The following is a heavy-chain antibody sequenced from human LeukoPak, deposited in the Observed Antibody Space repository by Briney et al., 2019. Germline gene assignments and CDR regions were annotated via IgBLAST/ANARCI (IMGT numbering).Heavy chain of an antibody. CDR3: ARRGGLYYFDY. CDR1: GGSISSYY. D-gene: IGHD3-10*01. Sequence: SETLSLTCTVSGGSISSYYWSWIRQPPGKGLEWIGYIYYIGSTNYNPSLNSRVTISVDTSKNQFSLKLSSVTAADTAVYYCARRGGLYYFDYWGQGTLVTASS. V-gene: IGHV4-59*08. J-gene: IGHJ4*02. CDR2: IYYIGST.